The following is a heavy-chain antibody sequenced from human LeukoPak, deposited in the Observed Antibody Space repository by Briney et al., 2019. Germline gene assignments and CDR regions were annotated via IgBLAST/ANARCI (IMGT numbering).Heavy chain of an antibody. V-gene: IGHV7-4-1*02. CDR1: GYTFTNYA. J-gene: IGHJ4*02. D-gene: IGHD3-22*01. CDR3: AKVGPETAYYYDSSGYSYYFDY. Sequence: ASVKVSCKASGYTFTNYAMNWVRQAPGQGLEWMGWINTNTGDPAYAQGFTGRFVFSLDTSVSTAFLQINSLKAEDTAVYYCAKVGPETAYYYDSSGYSYYFDYWGQGTLVTVSS. CDR2: INTNTGDP.